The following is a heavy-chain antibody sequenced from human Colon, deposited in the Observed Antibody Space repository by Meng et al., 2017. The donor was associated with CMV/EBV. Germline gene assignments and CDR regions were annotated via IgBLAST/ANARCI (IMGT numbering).Heavy chain of an antibody. CDR1: GFTFSSYW. CDR2: IKQDGSEK. J-gene: IGHJ4*02. CDR3: ARLPVIVGATKHFDY. V-gene: IGHV3-7*01. D-gene: IGHD1-26*01. Sequence: GGSLRLSCAASGFTFSSYWMSWVRQAPGKGLEWVANIKQDGSEKYYVDSVKGRFTISRDNAKNSLYLQMNSLRVEDTAVYYCARLPVIVGATKHFDYWGQGTLVTVSS.